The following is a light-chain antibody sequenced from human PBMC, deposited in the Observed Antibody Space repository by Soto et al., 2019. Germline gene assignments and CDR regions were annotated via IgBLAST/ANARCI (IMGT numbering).Light chain of an antibody. V-gene: IGKV3-11*01. CDR1: QSVSSY. CDR3: QQRSNWPPEGT. CDR2: DAS. Sequence: EIVLTQSPATLSLSPGERATLSCRASQSVSSYLAWYQQKPGQAPRLLIYDASKRATGIPARFSGSGSGTDFTLTISSLEPEDFAVYYCQQRSNWPPEGTFGQGTKLEIK. J-gene: IGKJ2*01.